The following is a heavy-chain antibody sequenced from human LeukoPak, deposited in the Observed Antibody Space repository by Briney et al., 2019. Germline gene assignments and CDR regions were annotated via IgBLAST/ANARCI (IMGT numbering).Heavy chain of an antibody. CDR1: GFTFSSSA. V-gene: IGHV3-23*01. D-gene: IGHD3-22*01. J-gene: IGHJ4*02. CDR2: ISGGGGNT. CDR3: AKGYYYESGGYYSIDY. Sequence: GGSLRLSCAASGFTFSSSAMSWVRQAPGKGLEWVSLISGGGGNTYYADSVKGRFTISRDNSKNTLYLQMNSLRAEDTAVYYCAKGYYYESGGYYSIDYWGQGTLVTVSS.